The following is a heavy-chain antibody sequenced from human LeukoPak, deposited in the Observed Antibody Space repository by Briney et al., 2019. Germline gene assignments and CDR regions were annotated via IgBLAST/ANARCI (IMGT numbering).Heavy chain of an antibody. J-gene: IGHJ5*02. CDR2: IYYSGST. Sequence: SETLSLTCTVSGGSISSGSYHWSWIRQPPGKGLEWIGYIYYSGSTNYNPSLKSRVTISVDTSKNQFSLKLSSVTAADTAVYYCARGFWSGYRARGWFDPWGQGTLVTVSS. CDR1: GGSISSGSYH. CDR3: ARGFWSGYRARGWFDP. V-gene: IGHV4-61*01. D-gene: IGHD3-3*01.